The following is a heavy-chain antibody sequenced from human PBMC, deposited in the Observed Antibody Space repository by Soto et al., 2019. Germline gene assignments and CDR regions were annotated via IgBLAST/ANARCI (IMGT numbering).Heavy chain of an antibody. CDR1: GFTFSSYA. D-gene: IGHD3-3*01. CDR2: ISYDGSNK. J-gene: IGHJ6*02. V-gene: IGHV3-30-3*01. Sequence: GSLRLSCAASGFTFSSYAMHWVRQAPGKGLEWVAVISYDGSNKYYADSVKGRFTISRDNSKNTLYLQMNSLRAEDTAVYYCARAFHDFWSGNGDYYYYYGMDVWGQGTTVTVSS. CDR3: ARAFHDFWSGNGDYYYYYGMDV.